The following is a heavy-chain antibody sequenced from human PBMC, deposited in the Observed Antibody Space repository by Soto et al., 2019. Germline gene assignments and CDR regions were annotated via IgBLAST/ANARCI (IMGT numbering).Heavy chain of an antibody. CDR3: ARHGGDVVVVRD. CDR2: ISTTGVT. D-gene: IGHD2-21*01. Sequence: QVQLQESGPGLVKPSETLSLICTVSGGSLGDHYWTWIRQPPGKGLEWLGYISTTGVTNYNSSLKSRLTMSIDASTNQFSLNLNSVTAADTAIYFCARHGGDVVVVRDWGQGTQVTVSS. CDR1: GGSLGDHY. J-gene: IGHJ4*02. V-gene: IGHV4-4*08.